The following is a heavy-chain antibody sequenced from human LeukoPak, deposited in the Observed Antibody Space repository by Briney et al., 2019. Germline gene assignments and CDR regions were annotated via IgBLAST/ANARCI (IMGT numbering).Heavy chain of an antibody. CDR1: GYTFTSYG. J-gene: IGHJ5*02. Sequence: ASVKVSCKASGYTFTSYGISWVRQAPGQGLEWMGWLSAYNGNTNYAQKLQGRVTMTTDTSTSTAYMELRSLRSDDTAVYYCARVLRRTPITWFDPWGQGTLVTVSS. D-gene: IGHD1-26*01. V-gene: IGHV1-18*01. CDR3: ARVLRRTPITWFDP. CDR2: LSAYNGNT.